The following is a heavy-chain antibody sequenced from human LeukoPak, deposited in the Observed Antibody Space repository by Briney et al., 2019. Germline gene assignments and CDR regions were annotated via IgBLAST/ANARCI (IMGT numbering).Heavy chain of an antibody. CDR3: AKDSNDYGGNWFDP. CDR1: GFTFDDYA. D-gene: IGHD4-17*01. V-gene: IGHV3-9*01. J-gene: IGHJ5*02. CDR2: ISRNSGSI. Sequence: GRSLRLSCAASGFTFDDYAMHWVRQAPGKGLEWVSGISRNSGSIGYADSVKGRFTISRDNAKNSLYLQMNSLRAEDTALYYCAKDSNDYGGNWFDPWGQGTLVTVSS.